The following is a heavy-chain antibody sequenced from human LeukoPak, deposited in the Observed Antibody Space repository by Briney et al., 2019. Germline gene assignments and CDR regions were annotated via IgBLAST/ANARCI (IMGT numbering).Heavy chain of an antibody. CDR1: GGSISSGSYY. D-gene: IGHD3-3*01. CDR3: AREDDSYYYYMDV. J-gene: IGHJ6*03. V-gene: IGHV4-61*02. Sequence: SQTLSLTCTVSGGSISSGSYYWSWIRPPAGKGLEWIGRIYTSGSTNYNPSLKSRVTISVDTSKNQFSLKLSSVTAADTAVYYCAREDDSYYYYMDVWGKGTTVTVSS. CDR2: IYTSGST.